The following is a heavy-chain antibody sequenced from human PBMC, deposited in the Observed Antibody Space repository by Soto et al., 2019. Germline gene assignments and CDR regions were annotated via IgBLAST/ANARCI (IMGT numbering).Heavy chain of an antibody. CDR3: ARGRYSSGWYPGYFDL. J-gene: IGHJ2*01. D-gene: IGHD6-19*01. Sequence: GGSLRLSCAASGFTFSSYGMHWVRQAPGKGLEWVAVIWYDGSNKYYADSVKGRFTISRDNSKNTLYLQMNSLRAEDTAVYYCARGRYSSGWYPGYFDLWGRGTLVTVSS. CDR2: IWYDGSNK. CDR1: GFTFSSYG. V-gene: IGHV3-33*01.